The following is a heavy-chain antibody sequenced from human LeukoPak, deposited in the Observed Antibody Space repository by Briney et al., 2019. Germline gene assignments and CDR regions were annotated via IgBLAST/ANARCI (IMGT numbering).Heavy chain of an antibody. D-gene: IGHD6-19*01. V-gene: IGHV3-9*01. CDR3: AKDAPRGAVAGVFDY. CDR1: GFTFDDYA. Sequence: GGSLRLSCAASGFTFDDYAMHWVRQAPGKGLEWVSGISLDSGSIGYADSVKGRFTISRNDAKNSLYLQMNSLRAEDTALYYCAKDAPRGAVAGVFDYWGQGTLVTVSS. J-gene: IGHJ4*02. CDR2: ISLDSGSI.